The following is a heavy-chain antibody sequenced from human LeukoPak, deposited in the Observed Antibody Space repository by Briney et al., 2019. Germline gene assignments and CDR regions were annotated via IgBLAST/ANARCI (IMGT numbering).Heavy chain of an antibody. CDR2: IYSGGST. D-gene: IGHD6-13*01. Sequence: GRSLRLSCAASGFTISINYMSWVRQAPGKGLEWVSVIYSGGSTYYADSVKGRFTISRDNSKNTLYLQMNSLRSEDTAVYYCARGPFPIAAAGTGFDHWGQGTLVTVSS. J-gene: IGHJ4*02. CDR1: GFTISINY. V-gene: IGHV3-66*02. CDR3: ARGPFPIAAAGTGFDH.